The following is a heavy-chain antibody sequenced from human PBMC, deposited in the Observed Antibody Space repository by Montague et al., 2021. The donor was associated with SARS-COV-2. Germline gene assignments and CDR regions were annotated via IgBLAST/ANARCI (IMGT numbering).Heavy chain of an antibody. CDR1: GGSISSYY. J-gene: IGHJ4*02. Sequence: SETLSLTCTVSGGSISSYYWSWIRQPPGKGLGWIGYIYYSGSTNYNPSLKSRVTISVDTSKNQFSLKLSSVTAADTAVYYCARESLHLTGYYNDYFDYWGQGTLVTVSS. V-gene: IGHV4-59*12. CDR2: IYYSGST. CDR3: ARESLHLTGYYNDYFDY. D-gene: IGHD3-9*01.